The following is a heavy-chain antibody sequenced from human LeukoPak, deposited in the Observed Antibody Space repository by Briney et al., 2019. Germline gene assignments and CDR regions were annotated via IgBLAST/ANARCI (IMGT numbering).Heavy chain of an antibody. CDR3: ARHLGYCSGGSCYEYYYYYMDV. CDR1: GGSISSSSYY. V-gene: IGHV4-39*01. D-gene: IGHD2-15*01. J-gene: IGHJ6*03. Sequence: PSETLSLTXTVSGGSISSSSYYWGWIRQPPGKGLEWIGSIYYSGSTYYNPSLKSRVTISVDTSKNQFSLKLSSVTAADTAVYYCARHLGYCSGGSCYEYYYYYMDVWGKGTTVTVSS. CDR2: IYYSGST.